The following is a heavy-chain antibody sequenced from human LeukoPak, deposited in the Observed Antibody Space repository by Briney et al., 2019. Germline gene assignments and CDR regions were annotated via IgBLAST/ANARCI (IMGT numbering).Heavy chain of an antibody. CDR2: IYYSGST. CDR3: ARFIAAAAKIDY. V-gene: IGHV4-59*01. Sequence: SETLSLTCTVSGGSISSYYWSWIRQPPGKGLEWIGYIYYSGSTNYNPSLKSRVTISVDTSKNQFSLKLSSVTAADTAVYYCARFIAAAAKIDYWGQGTLVTVSS. J-gene: IGHJ4*02. D-gene: IGHD6-13*01. CDR1: GGSISSYY.